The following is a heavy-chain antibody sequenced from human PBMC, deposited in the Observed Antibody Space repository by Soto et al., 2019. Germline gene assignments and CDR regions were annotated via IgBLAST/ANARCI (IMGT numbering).Heavy chain of an antibody. D-gene: IGHD6-6*01. V-gene: IGHV4-31*02. CDR2: IYYSGST. Sequence: DLEWIGYIYYSGSTYYNPSLKSRVTISVDTSKNQFSLKLSSVTAADTAVYYCARGKQLAHVDYWGQGTLVTVSS. CDR3: ARGKQLAHVDY. J-gene: IGHJ4*02.